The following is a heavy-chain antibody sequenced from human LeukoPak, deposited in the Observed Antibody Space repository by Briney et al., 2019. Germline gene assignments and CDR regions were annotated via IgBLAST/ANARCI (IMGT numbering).Heavy chain of an antibody. D-gene: IGHD1-26*01. Sequence: SETLSLTCAVYGGSFSGYYWSWIRQPPGKGLEWIGEINHSGSTNYHPSLKSRVTISVDTSKNQFSLKLSSVTAADMAVYYCARGMGSYYPGLDIWGQGTMVTVSS. CDR2: INHSGST. J-gene: IGHJ3*02. V-gene: IGHV4-34*01. CDR1: GGSFSGYY. CDR3: ARGMGSYYPGLDI.